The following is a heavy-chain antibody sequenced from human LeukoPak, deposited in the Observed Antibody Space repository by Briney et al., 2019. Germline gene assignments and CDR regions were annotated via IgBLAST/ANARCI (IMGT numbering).Heavy chain of an antibody. D-gene: IGHD5-18*01. V-gene: IGHV4-38-2*02. Sequence: SETLSLTCTVSGYSISSGYHWGWIQQPPGKGLEWIGSIYHSGSTYYNPSLKSRVTISVDTSKNQFSLKLSSVTAADTAVYYCARQTGDTTIFDYWGRGVLVTVSS. CDR3: ARQTGDTTIFDY. J-gene: IGHJ4*02. CDR1: GYSISSGYH. CDR2: IYHSGST.